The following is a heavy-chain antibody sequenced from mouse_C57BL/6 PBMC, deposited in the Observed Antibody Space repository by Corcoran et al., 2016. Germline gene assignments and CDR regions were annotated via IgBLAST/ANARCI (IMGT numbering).Heavy chain of an antibody. J-gene: IGHJ4*01. Sequence: EVQLQQSGPVLVKPGPSVKISCKASGFTFTDYYMHWVKQSHGKSLEWIGLVYPYNGGTSYNQKFKGNATLTVDTSSSTAYMELNSLTSEDSAVYYCATPIYYGYDGYAMDYWGQGTSVTVSS. D-gene: IGHD2-2*01. CDR3: ATPIYYGYDGYAMDY. V-gene: IGHV1-36*01. CDR2: VYPYNGGT. CDR1: GFTFTDYY.